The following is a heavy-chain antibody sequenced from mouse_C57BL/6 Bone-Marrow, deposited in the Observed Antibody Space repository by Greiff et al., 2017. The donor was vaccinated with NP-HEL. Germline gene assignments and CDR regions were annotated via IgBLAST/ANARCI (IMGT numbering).Heavy chain of an antibody. Sequence: QVQLQQSGAELARPGASVKLSCKASGYTFTSYGISWVKQRTGQGLEWIGEIYPRSGNTYYNEKFKGKATLTADKSSSTAYMELRSLTSEDSAVYFCARFGYYGSRTWFAYWGQGTLVTVSA. CDR2: IYPRSGNT. V-gene: IGHV1-81*01. D-gene: IGHD1-1*01. CDR3: ARFGYYGSRTWFAY. J-gene: IGHJ3*01. CDR1: GYTFTSYG.